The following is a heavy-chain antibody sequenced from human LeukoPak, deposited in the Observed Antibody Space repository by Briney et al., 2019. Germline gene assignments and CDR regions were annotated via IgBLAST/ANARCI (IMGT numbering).Heavy chain of an antibody. Sequence: GGSLRLSCTASGFSFSGHWMHWARQLPGKGLVWVSRISPTGSTTSYADSVKGRFTISRDSARSSLYLQVNSLRAEDTAVYYCARGGAARPDYWGQGTLVTVSS. CDR2: ISPTGSTT. V-gene: IGHV3-74*01. CDR3: ARGGAARPDY. CDR1: GFSFSGHW. J-gene: IGHJ4*02. D-gene: IGHD6-6*01.